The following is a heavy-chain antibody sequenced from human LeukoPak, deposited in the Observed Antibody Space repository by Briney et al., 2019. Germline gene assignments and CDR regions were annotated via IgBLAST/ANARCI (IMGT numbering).Heavy chain of an antibody. J-gene: IGHJ6*04. Sequence: GGSLRLSCAASGFTFDDHGMSWVRRAPGKGLEWVSGIKWDGGRTGYADSVKGRFTISRDNAKNSVYLQMNSLRAEDTAVYYCAELGITMIGGVWGKGTTVTISS. CDR1: GFTFDDHG. V-gene: IGHV3-20*04. CDR3: AELGITMIGGV. CDR2: IKWDGGRT. D-gene: IGHD3-10*02.